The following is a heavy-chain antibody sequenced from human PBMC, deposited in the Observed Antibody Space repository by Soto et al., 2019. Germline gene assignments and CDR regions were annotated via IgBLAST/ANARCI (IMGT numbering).Heavy chain of an antibody. CDR3: ASLVIPAAAFSYYGLDV. V-gene: IGHV3-48*03. J-gene: IGHJ6*02. CDR1: QFTLGNYE. Sequence: VQLLESGGGLVRPGGSLKLSCAASQFTLGNYEMNWVRQAPGKGLEWVSSISSGGTTKYYADSVKGRFTISRDNAKNSLFLQMSSLRPEDTAVYYCASLVIPAAAFSYYGLDVWGQGTTVTVSS. D-gene: IGHD2-2*01. CDR2: ISSGGTTK.